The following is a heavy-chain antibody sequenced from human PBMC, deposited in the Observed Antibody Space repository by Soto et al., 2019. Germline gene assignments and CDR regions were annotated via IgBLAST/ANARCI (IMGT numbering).Heavy chain of an antibody. D-gene: IGHD6-6*01. CDR1: GFTVSSNY. CDR3: ARDSSSSPLDYYYYYMDV. CDR2: IYSGGST. Sequence: GGSLRLSCAASGFTVSSNYMSWVRQAPGKGLEWVSVIYSGGSTYYADSVKGRFTISRDNSKNTLYLQMNSLRAEDTAVYYCARDSSSSPLDYYYYYMDVWGKGTTVTVSS. V-gene: IGHV3-66*01. J-gene: IGHJ6*03.